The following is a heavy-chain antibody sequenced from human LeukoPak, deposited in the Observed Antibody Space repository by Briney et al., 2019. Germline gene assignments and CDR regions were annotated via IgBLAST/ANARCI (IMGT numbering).Heavy chain of an antibody. CDR3: ARSGGYSYGHFDY. J-gene: IGHJ4*02. CDR1: GGSIRSISYY. Sequence: SETLSLTCTVSGGSIRSISYYWGWIRQPPGKGLEWIGSIYYSGSTYSNPSLKSRVTISVDTSKNQFSLKLSSVTAADTAVYYCARSGGYSYGHFDYWGQGNLVTVSS. D-gene: IGHD5-18*01. V-gene: IGHV4-39*07. CDR2: IYYSGST.